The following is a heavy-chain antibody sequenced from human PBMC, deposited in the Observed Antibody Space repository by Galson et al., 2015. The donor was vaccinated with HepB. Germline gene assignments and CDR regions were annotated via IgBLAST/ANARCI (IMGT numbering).Heavy chain of an antibody. CDR3: TTRGDPTRYWYFDV. Sequence: SLRLSCAASGVTVSTTYMSWVRQAPGKGLEWVSVIYDTGKTYSADSVEGRFTISRDNPKNTVYLQMNSLRAEDTALYYCTTRGDPTRYWYFDVWGRGTLVSVSS. CDR1: GVTVSTTY. CDR2: IYDTGKT. J-gene: IGHJ2*01. V-gene: IGHV3-66*02. D-gene: IGHD2-21*02.